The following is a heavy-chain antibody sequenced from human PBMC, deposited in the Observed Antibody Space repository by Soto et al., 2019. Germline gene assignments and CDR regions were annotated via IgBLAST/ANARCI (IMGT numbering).Heavy chain of an antibody. CDR2: IRSKANSYAT. CDR3: TPTHSSSWYPFDY. CDR1: GFTFSGSA. Sequence: GGSLRLSCAASGFTFSGSAMHWVRQASGKGLEWVGRIRSKANSYATAYAASVKGRFTISRDDSKNTAYLQMNSLKTEDTAVYYCTPTHSSSWYPFDYWGQGTLVTVSS. V-gene: IGHV3-73*01. J-gene: IGHJ4*02. D-gene: IGHD6-13*01.